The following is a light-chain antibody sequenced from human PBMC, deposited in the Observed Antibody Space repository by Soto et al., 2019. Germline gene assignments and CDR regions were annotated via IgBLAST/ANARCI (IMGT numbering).Light chain of an antibody. CDR1: SSNIGRNI. V-gene: IGLV1-44*01. J-gene: IGLJ3*02. CDR2: SNN. Sequence: QSVLTQPPSASGTPGQGVIISCSGGSSNIGRNIVNWYQHLPGTAPELLIYSNNRRPSGVPDRFSGSKSGTSASLAISGLQSEDEADYYCAVWDDSLNGWVFGGGTKVTVL. CDR3: AVWDDSLNGWV.